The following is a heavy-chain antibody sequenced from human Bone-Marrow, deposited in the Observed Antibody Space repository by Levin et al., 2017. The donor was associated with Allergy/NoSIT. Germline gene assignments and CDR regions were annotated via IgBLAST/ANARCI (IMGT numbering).Heavy chain of an antibody. CDR2: ISSSSSTI. Sequence: PGGSLRLSCAASGFTFSSNSMNWVRQAPGKGLEWVSYISSSSSTIYYADSVKGRFTVSRDNAKNSLYLQMNSLRAEDTAVYYCARASGSGRYAFDSWGQGTTVTVSS. V-gene: IGHV3-48*01. CDR1: GFTFSSNS. CDR3: ARASGSGRYAFDS. J-gene: IGHJ3*02. D-gene: IGHD3-10*01.